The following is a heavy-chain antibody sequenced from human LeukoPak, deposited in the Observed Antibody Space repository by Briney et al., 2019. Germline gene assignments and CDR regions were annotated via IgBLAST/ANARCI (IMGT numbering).Heavy chain of an antibody. Sequence: ASVKVSCKASGYTFTGYYIHWVRQAPGQGLEWMGWINPNSGGTNYAQKFQGRVTMTRDMSASTVYMELSSLRSEDTAVYYCARDRAPGGGLYYFDYWGQGTLVTVSS. V-gene: IGHV1-2*02. CDR3: ARDRAPGGGLYYFDY. D-gene: IGHD3-16*01. CDR2: INPNSGGT. CDR1: GYTFTGYY. J-gene: IGHJ4*02.